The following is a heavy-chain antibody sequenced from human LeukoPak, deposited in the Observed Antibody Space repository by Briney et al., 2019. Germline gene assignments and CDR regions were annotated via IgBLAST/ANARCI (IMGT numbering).Heavy chain of an antibody. D-gene: IGHD3-22*01. J-gene: IGHJ4*02. CDR1: GFTFSSYW. V-gene: IGHV4-59*12. CDR3: ARDPPYDYDRRGYGY. Sequence: GSLRLSCAASGFTFSSYWMNWVRQAPGKGLEWIGYIYYSGSTNYNPSLKSRVTISLDTSKNQFSLKLSSATAADTALYYCARDPPYDYDRRGYGYWGQGPLVTVSS. CDR2: IYYSGST.